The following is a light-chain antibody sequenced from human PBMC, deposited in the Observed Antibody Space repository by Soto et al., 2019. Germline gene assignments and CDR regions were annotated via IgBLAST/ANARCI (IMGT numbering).Light chain of an antibody. CDR3: QQYNNWPSWT. CDR2: GAS. CDR1: QSVSSN. J-gene: IGKJ1*01. V-gene: IGKV3-15*01. Sequence: EIVMTQSPATLSVSPGERATLSCRASQSVSSNVAWYQQKPGQAPRLLIYGASTRATGIPDSFSGSGSGTEFPRTISSLQSAEFAAYYCQQYNNWPSWTLGQGTKVELK.